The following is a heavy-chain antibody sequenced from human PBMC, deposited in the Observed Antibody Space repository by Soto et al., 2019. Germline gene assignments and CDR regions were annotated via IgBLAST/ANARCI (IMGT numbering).Heavy chain of an antibody. CDR3: ATTRENWGRYYYYGMDV. CDR1: GGSISSGDYY. J-gene: IGHJ6*02. V-gene: IGHV4-30-4*01. D-gene: IGHD7-27*01. Sequence: SETLSLTCTVSGGSISSGDYYWSWIRQPPGKGLEWIGYIYYSGSTYYNPSLKSRVTISVDTSKNQFSLKLSSVTAADTAVYYCATTRENWGRYYYYGMDVWGQGTTVTVSS. CDR2: IYYSGST.